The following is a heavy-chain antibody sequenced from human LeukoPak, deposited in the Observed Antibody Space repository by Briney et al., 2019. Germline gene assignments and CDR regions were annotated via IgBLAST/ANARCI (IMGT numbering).Heavy chain of an antibody. Sequence: ASVKVSCKASGCTFTSYYMHWVRQAPGQGLEWMGWISAYNGNTNYAQKLQGRVTMTTDTSTSTAYMELRSLRSDDTAVYYCARAQVVPAAISYWFDPWGQGTLVTVSS. CDR2: ISAYNGNT. CDR1: GCTFTSYY. V-gene: IGHV1-18*04. D-gene: IGHD2-2*01. J-gene: IGHJ5*02. CDR3: ARAQVVPAAISYWFDP.